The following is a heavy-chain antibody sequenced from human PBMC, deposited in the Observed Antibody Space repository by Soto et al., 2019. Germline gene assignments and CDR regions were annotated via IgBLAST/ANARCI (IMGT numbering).Heavy chain of an antibody. V-gene: IGHV1-69*01. CDR3: ARDPRSITGTTSAEDFQH. CDR2: IIPLFGIT. J-gene: IGHJ1*01. CDR1: GGTFSGYA. Sequence: QAQLMQSGAEVKEPGSSVKVSCKASGGTFSGYAISWVRQAPGQGLEWLGGIIPLFGITSYAQKFQNRLTIDADESSATVYMDLRSLTSDGSAIYYCARDPRSITGTTSAEDFQHWGQGTLVSVS. D-gene: IGHD1-1*01.